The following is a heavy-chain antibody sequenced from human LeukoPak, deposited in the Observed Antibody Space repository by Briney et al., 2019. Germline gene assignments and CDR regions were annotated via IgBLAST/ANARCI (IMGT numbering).Heavy chain of an antibody. V-gene: IGHV1-24*01. Sequence: ASVKVSCKVSGYTLTELSMHWVRQAPGKGLEWMGGFDPEDGETIYAQKFQGRVTMTEDTSTDTAYMELSSLRSEDTVVYYCATDSFWGCSSTSCYSHWGQGTLVTVSS. J-gene: IGHJ4*02. CDR3: ATDSFWGCSSTSCYSH. D-gene: IGHD2-2*01. CDR2: FDPEDGET. CDR1: GYTLTELS.